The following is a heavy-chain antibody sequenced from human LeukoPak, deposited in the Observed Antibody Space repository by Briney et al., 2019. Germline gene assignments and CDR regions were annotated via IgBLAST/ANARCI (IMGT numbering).Heavy chain of an antibody. Sequence: GGSLRLSCAASGFTFSSYSMNWVPPAPGKGLEWVYSISSSSSYIYYADSVKGRFTISRDNAKNSLYLQMNSLRAEDTAVYYCASHDYGYYDYWGQGTLVSVSS. CDR3: ASHDYGYYDY. V-gene: IGHV3-21*01. D-gene: IGHD4-17*01. CDR1: GFTFSSYS. J-gene: IGHJ4*02. CDR2: ISSSSSYI.